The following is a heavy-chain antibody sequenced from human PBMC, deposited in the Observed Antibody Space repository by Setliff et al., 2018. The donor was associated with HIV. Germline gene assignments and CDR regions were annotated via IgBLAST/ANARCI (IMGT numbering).Heavy chain of an antibody. CDR1: GGSISNSDFY. V-gene: IGHV4-39*02. D-gene: IGHD4-17*01. Sequence: PSETLSLTCTVSGGSISNSDFYWAWIRQPPGKGLEWIANVYSDARANYNPSLKGRVTISLDTSRTHFSLKVNSVTAADTAIYFCARGGPTVAYAVDVWGQGTTVTVSS. J-gene: IGHJ6*02. CDR3: ARGGPTVAYAVDV. CDR2: VYSDARA.